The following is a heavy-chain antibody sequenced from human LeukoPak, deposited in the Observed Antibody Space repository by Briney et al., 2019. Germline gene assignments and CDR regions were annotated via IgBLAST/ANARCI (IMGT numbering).Heavy chain of an antibody. V-gene: IGHV1-46*01. Sequence: ASVKVSCTASGYTFTSYYMHWVRQAPGQGLEWMGIINPSGGSTSYAQKFQGRVTMTRDTSTSTVYMELSSLRSEDTAVYYCARDREGIAAAGTRYNWFDPWGQGTLVTVSS. CDR2: INPSGGST. CDR3: ARDREGIAAAGTRYNWFDP. J-gene: IGHJ5*02. CDR1: GYTFTSYY. D-gene: IGHD6-13*01.